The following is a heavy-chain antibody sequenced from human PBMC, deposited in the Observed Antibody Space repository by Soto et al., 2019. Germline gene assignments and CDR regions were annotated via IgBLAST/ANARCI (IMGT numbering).Heavy chain of an antibody. CDR1: GGSISSSCYF. V-gene: IGHV4-39*01. D-gene: IGHD2-21*02. CDR3: ARHPSDFWFDP. Sequence: QLQLQESGPGLVKPSETLSLTCSVSGGSISSSCYFWGWIRQPPGKGLEWIGSIYYSGNTYYNRTLKSRVTVSVDTSKNQCSPKLSSVTAADTAVYYCARHPSDFWFDPWGQGTLVTVSS. J-gene: IGHJ5*02. CDR2: IYYSGNT.